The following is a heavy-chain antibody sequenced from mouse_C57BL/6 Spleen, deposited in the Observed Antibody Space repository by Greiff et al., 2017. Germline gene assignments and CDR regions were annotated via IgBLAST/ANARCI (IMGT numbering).Heavy chain of an antibody. CDR2: ISGGGGNT. Sequence: EVQLLESGGGLVKPGASLKLSCAASGFTFSSYTMSWVRQTPGKRLEWVAAISGGGGNTYYPDSVKGRFTISIDNAKNTLYLQMSSLWSEDTSLYYYARQLYYGYYPYYALDYWGQGTTVTVSS. CDR3: ARQLYYGYYPYYALDY. V-gene: IGHV5-9*04. D-gene: IGHD2-3*01. J-gene: IGHJ4*01. CDR1: GFTFSSYT.